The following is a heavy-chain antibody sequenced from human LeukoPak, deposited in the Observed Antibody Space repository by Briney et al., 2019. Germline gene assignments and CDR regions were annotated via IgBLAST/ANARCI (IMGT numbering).Heavy chain of an antibody. J-gene: IGHJ3*01. Sequence: SGPRLVHPSAPLSLTFTVSGGSINGYSRTWRRQPPGKVLDCIGYIYYRGNPNYTPSLQSRVSLSVHTSKNQFSLRLSSVTAADTAIYYCARRRLGDAFDVWGQGTMVAVSS. D-gene: IGHD3-16*01. V-gene: IGHV4-59*08. CDR3: ARRRLGDAFDV. CDR2: IYYRGNP. CDR1: GGSINGYS.